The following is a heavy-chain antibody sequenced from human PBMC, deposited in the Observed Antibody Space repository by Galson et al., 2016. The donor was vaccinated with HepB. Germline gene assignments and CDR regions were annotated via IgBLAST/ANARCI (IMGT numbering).Heavy chain of an antibody. CDR1: EFMFTNYV. D-gene: IGHD6-19*01. CDR2: FSGLGDRT. Sequence: SLRLSCAGSEFMFTNYVTSWVRQAPGKGLEWVSGFSGLGDRTYYADSVKGRFTISRDYSKIMLYLHMNSLRAEDTAVYFCAKDLCLVSGGYQRGMDVWGQGTTVTVAS. J-gene: IGHJ6*02. CDR3: AKDLCLVSGGYQRGMDV. V-gene: IGHV3-23*01.